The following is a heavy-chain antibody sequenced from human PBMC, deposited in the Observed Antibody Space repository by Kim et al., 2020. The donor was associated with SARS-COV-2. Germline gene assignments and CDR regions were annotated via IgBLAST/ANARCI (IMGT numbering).Heavy chain of an antibody. CDR2: IYYGGNT. Sequence: IYYGGNTYYNPSLKSRVTMSCNTSKNQFCLKLNSVTVADTAVYYCARKKDYWGQGTLVTVSS. J-gene: IGHJ4*02. V-gene: IGHV4-39*01. CDR3: ARKKDY.